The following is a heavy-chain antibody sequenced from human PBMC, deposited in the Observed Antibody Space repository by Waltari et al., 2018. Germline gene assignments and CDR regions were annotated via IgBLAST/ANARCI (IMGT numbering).Heavy chain of an antibody. V-gene: IGHV1-69*12. Sequence: QVHLVQSGAEVKKSGSSVRVSCKASGGTFSTFGFSWVRQAPGQGLEWMGGVIPIIKTIKYAQKFRDRVTITADESTTTGSMELTSLRSDDTAIYYCARTNSGSHGACDHWGQGTLVTVSS. D-gene: IGHD1-26*01. CDR1: GGTFSTFG. CDR2: VIPIIKTI. J-gene: IGHJ5*02. CDR3: ARTNSGSHGACDH.